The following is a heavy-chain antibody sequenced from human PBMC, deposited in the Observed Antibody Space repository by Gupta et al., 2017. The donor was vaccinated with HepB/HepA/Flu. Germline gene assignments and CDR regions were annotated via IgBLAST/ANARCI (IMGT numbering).Heavy chain of an antibody. CDR2: INHSGST. D-gene: IGHD1-14*01. Sequence: QAQLQQRGAGLLKPSETLSLTCAVYGGSFSGYYWSWIRQPPGKGLEWIGEINHSGSTNYNPSLKSRVTISVDTSKNQFSLKLSSVTAADTAVYYCAKTTREGWFDPWGQGTLVTGSS. CDR1: GGSFSGYY. J-gene: IGHJ5*02. CDR3: AKTTREGWFDP. V-gene: IGHV4-34*01.